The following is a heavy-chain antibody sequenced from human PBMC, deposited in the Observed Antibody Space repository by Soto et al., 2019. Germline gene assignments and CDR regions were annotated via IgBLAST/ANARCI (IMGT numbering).Heavy chain of an antibody. D-gene: IGHD6-25*01. CDR1: GLAFSGYA. V-gene: IGHV3-23*01. CDR3: AKNALQGAAAGYDDY. Sequence: GGSLRLSCAATGLAFSGYAMNWVRQAPGKGLEWVSVISGSGGTTYYADSVKGRFTISRDDAKNTLYLQMNSLRAEDTAVYYCAKNALQGAAAGYDDYWGQGTLVTVSS. CDR2: ISGSGGTT. J-gene: IGHJ4*02.